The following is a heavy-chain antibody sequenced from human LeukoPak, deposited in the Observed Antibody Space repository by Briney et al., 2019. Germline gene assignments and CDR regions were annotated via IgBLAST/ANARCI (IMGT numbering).Heavy chain of an antibody. J-gene: IGHJ4*02. V-gene: IGHV3-9*01. D-gene: IGHD3-10*01. Sequence: PGGSLRLSCAASGFTLDDYAMHWVRQAPGKGLEWVSGIGWNSGSIAYADSVKGRFTISRDNAKNSLYLQMNSLRPEDTALYYCATAPGEGDYWGQGTLVTVSS. CDR2: IGWNSGSI. CDR1: GFTLDDYA. CDR3: ATAPGEGDY.